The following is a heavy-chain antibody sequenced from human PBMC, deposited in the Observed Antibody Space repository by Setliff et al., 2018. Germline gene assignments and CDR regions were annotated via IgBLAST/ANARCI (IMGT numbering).Heavy chain of an antibody. CDR1: GYTFTGHH. CDR2: INPNSGGT. J-gene: IGHJ3*02. CDR3: ARDLIAVAATTAFDI. Sequence: GASVKVSCKASGYTFTGHHLHWVRQAPGQGLEWMGWINPNSGGTNYAQKFQGRVTMTRDTSISTAYMELSRLRSDDTAMYYCARDLIAVAATTAFDIWGQGTMGTVS. D-gene: IGHD6-19*01. V-gene: IGHV1-2*02.